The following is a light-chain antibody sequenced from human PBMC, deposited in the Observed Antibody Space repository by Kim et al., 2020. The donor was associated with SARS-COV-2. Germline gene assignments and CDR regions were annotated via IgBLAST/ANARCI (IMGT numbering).Light chain of an antibody. CDR1: KLGDKY. J-gene: IGLJ2*01. CDR2: QDS. V-gene: IGLV3-1*01. Sequence: SVSPGQTASITCSGDKLGDKYACWYQQKPGQSPVLVIYQDSKRPSGIPERFSGSNSGNTATLTISGTQAMDEAHYYCQAWDSSTVVFGGGTQLTVL. CDR3: QAWDSSTVV.